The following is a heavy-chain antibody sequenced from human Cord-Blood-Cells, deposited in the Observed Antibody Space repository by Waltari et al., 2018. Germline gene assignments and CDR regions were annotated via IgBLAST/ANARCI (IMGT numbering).Heavy chain of an antibody. Sequence: QLQLQESGPGLVKPSETLSLTCTVSGGSISSSSYYWGWIRQPPGKGPEWIGSIYYSGSTYYNPSLKSRVTISVDTSKNQFSLKLSSVTAADTAVYYCARHGYSSSSYYFDYWGQGTLVTVSS. V-gene: IGHV4-39*01. J-gene: IGHJ4*02. CDR3: ARHGYSSSSYYFDY. CDR1: GGSISSSSYY. CDR2: IYYSGST. D-gene: IGHD6-6*01.